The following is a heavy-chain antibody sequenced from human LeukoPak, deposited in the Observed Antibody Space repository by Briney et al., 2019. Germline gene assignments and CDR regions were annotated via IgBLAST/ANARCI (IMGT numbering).Heavy chain of an antibody. J-gene: IGHJ4*02. D-gene: IGHD6-19*01. CDR2: IYYTGST. CDR3: ARDRSSGDFDY. V-gene: IGHV4-59*01. CDR1: GGSISSYY. Sequence: PSETLSLTCTVSGGSISSYYWSWIRQPPGKGLEYIGYIYYTGSTYYSPSLKSRVTISVDTSKTHFSLKLSSVTAADTAVYYCARDRSSGDFDYWGQGTLVTVSS.